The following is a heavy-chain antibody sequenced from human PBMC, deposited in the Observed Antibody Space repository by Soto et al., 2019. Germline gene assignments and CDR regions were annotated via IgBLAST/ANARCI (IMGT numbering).Heavy chain of an antibody. V-gene: IGHV3-21*01. CDR2: ISSSRGYI. CDR3: ARERSLNTNMDY. D-gene: IGHD2-15*01. CDR1: GFTFSGYS. Sequence: DVQLVESGGGLVKPGGSLRLSCAASGFTFSGYSMNWVRQAPGKGLEWVSSISSSRGYISYADSVKGRFTISRDNAKNSLYLQMDSLRVEDTAVYYCARERSLNTNMDYWGQGTLVTVSS. J-gene: IGHJ4*02.